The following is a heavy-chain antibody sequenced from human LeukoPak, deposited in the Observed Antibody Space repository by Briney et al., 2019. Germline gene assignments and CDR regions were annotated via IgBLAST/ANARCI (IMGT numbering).Heavy chain of an antibody. CDR3: GKAYYDILTGYYKPVDY. V-gene: IGHV3-30*18. J-gene: IGHJ4*02. CDR1: GFTFSSYG. Sequence: TGGSPRLSCAASGFTFSSYGLHWVRQAPVKGLEWVAVISYDGSNKYYADSVKGRFTISRDNSKNTLYLQMNSLRAEDTAVYYCGKAYYDILTGYYKPVDYWGQGTLVTVSS. D-gene: IGHD3-9*01. CDR2: ISYDGSNK.